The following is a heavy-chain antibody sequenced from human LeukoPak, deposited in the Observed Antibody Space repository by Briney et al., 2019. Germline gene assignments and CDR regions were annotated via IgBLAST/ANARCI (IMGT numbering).Heavy chain of an antibody. Sequence: QPGGSLRLSCAASGFTFRSYAMSWVRQAPGKGLEWVSAISGSGGSTHYADSVKGRFTISRDSSKSTLYLQMNSLRAEDTAVYYCAKQLGYCSDGSCYFPYWGQGTLVTVSS. CDR1: GFTFRSYA. J-gene: IGHJ4*02. V-gene: IGHV3-23*01. D-gene: IGHD2-15*01. CDR3: AKQLGYCSDGSCYFPY. CDR2: ISGSGGST.